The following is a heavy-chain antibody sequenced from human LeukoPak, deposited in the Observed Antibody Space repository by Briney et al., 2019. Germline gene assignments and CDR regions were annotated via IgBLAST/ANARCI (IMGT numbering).Heavy chain of an antibody. CDR3: ARDIPLDYYDSSGYVY. Sequence: SVKVSCKASGGTFSSYAIGWVRQAPGQGLEWMGRIIPILGIANYAQKFQGRVTITADKSTSTAYMELSSLRSEDTAVYYCARDIPLDYYDSSGYVYWGQGTLVTVSS. CDR1: GGTFSSYA. D-gene: IGHD3-22*01. V-gene: IGHV1-69*04. CDR2: IIPILGIA. J-gene: IGHJ4*02.